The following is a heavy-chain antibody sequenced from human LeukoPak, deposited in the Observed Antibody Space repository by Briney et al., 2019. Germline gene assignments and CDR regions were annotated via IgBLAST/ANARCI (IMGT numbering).Heavy chain of an antibody. D-gene: IGHD2-15*01. V-gene: IGHV3-23*01. CDR3: CSGGSFKFDY. J-gene: IGHJ4*02. Sequence: GGSLRLSCAASGFTFSSYAMSWVRQAPGKGLEWVSAISGSGGSTYYADSVKGRFTISRGNSKKTLYLQINSLRAEDTAVYYCCSGGSFKFDYWGQGTLVTVSS. CDR2: ISGSGGST. CDR1: GFTFSSYA.